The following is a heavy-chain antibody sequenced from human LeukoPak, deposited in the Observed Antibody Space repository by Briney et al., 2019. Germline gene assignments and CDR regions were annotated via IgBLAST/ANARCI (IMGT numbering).Heavy chain of an antibody. D-gene: IGHD3-22*01. CDR3: ARGAYDSSGYYPYNWFDP. V-gene: IGHV1-69*05. CDR1: GGTFSSYA. Sequence: GASVKVSCKASGGTFSSYAIGWVRQAPGQGLEWMGRIIPIFGTANYAQKFQGRVTITTDESTSTAYMELSSLRSEDTAVYYCARGAYDSSGYYPYNWFDPWGQGTLVTVSS. CDR2: IIPIFGTA. J-gene: IGHJ5*02.